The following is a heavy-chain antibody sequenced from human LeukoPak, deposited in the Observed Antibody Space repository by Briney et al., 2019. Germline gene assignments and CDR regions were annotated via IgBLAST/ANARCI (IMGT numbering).Heavy chain of an antibody. CDR3: AREINGDYFDY. J-gene: IGHJ4*02. CDR1: GFTFSSYS. CDR2: ISSSSSYI. V-gene: IGHV3-21*01. Sequence: GGSLGLSCAASGFTFSSYSMNWVRQAPGKGLEWVSSISSSSSYIYYADSVKGRFAISRDNAKNSLYLQMNSLRAEDTAVYYCAREINGDYFDYWGQGTLVTVSS. D-gene: IGHD4-17*01.